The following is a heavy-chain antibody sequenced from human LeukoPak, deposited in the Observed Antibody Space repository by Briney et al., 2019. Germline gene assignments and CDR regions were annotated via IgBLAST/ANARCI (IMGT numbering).Heavy chain of an antibody. D-gene: IGHD5-18*01. CDR2: INHSGST. J-gene: IGHJ4*02. Sequence: PSETLSLTCAVYGGSFSGYYWSWIRQPPGKGLEWIGEINHSGSTNYNPSLKSRVTILVDTSKNQFSLKLSSVTAADTAVYYCARHVRWAQLWLRLTFDYWGQGTLVTVSS. CDR3: ARHVRWAQLWLRLTFDY. V-gene: IGHV4-34*01. CDR1: GGSFSGYY.